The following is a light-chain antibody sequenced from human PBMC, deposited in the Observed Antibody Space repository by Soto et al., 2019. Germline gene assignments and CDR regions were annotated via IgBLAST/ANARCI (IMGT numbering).Light chain of an antibody. Sequence: DIQMTQSPSTLSASVGDRVTITCRASQSISSWLAWYQQKPGKAPKLLIYDASSLESGVPSRFSGSGSGTKFTLTISSLQPDDFATYYCQQYNSYSPDTFGGGTKVEIK. CDR3: QQYNSYSPDT. V-gene: IGKV1-5*01. J-gene: IGKJ4*01. CDR2: DAS. CDR1: QSISSW.